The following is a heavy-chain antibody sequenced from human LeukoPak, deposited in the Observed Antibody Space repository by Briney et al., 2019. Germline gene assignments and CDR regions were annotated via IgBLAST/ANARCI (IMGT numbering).Heavy chain of an antibody. CDR1: GYTFTGYY. CDR2: INPNSGGT. Sequence: ASVKVSCKASGYTFTGYYMHWVRQAPGQGLEWMGWINPNSGGTNYAQKFQGRVTMTRDTSISTAYMELGRLRSDDTAVYYCARGANQIAGTYYYYYMDVWGKGTTVTVSS. D-gene: IGHD1-20*01. J-gene: IGHJ6*03. CDR3: ARGANQIAGTYYYYYMDV. V-gene: IGHV1-2*02.